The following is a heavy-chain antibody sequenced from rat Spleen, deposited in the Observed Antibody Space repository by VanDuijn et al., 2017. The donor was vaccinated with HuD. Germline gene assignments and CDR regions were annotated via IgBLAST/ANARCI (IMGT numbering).Heavy chain of an antibody. CDR1: GFTFSDYA. V-gene: IGHV5-17*01. CDR2: ISNDSGST. D-gene: IGHD2-1*01. J-gene: IGHJ2*01. Sequence: EVQLVESGGGQVQPGRSLKLSCAASGFTFSDYAMAWVRQAPKKGLEWVATISNDSGSTYYRDSVKGRFTISRNNAKSTLYLQMDSLRSEDTATYYCARHGTVGRIYLPFDYWGQGVMVTVSS. CDR3: ARHGTVGRIYLPFDY.